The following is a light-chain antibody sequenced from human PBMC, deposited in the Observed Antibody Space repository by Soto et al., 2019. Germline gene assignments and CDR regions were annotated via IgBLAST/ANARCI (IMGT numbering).Light chain of an antibody. V-gene: IGKV1-13*02. CDR2: DAS. CDR3: QQFNSYPQT. CDR1: QGISSA. J-gene: IGKJ5*01. Sequence: AIQLTQSPSSLSASVGGRVTITCRASQGISSALAWYQQKPGKAPKLLIYDASSLESGVPSRFSGSGSGTDFTLTISSLQPEDFATYYCQQFNSYPQTFGQGTRLEIK.